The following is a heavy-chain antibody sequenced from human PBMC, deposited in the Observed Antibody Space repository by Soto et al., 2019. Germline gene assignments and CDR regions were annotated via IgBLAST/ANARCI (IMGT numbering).Heavy chain of an antibody. CDR2: IIPIFGTA. Sequence: QVQLVQSGAEVRKPGSSVKVSCKASGGTFSRHAISWVRQAPGQGLEWMGGIIPIFGTANYAQKFQGRVTITADKSTSTAYMELSSLRSEDTAVYYCARGRVGCSSTSCYTHNWFDPWGQGTLVTVSS. V-gene: IGHV1-69*06. D-gene: IGHD2-2*02. CDR1: GGTFSRHA. CDR3: ARGRVGCSSTSCYTHNWFDP. J-gene: IGHJ5*02.